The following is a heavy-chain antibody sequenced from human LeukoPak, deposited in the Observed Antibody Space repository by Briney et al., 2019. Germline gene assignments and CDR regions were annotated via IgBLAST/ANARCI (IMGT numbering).Heavy chain of an antibody. V-gene: IGHV3-53*01. J-gene: IGHJ4*02. CDR2: IYQGGST. CDR1: TFTVASNY. D-gene: IGHD5-24*01. Sequence: PGGSLRLSCAVSTFTVASNYMSWVRKTPGKGLVWVSDIYQGGSTYYSDSVKGRFTISRDISKNTLHLQMNNLRVDDTAVYYCARVRDVYNHVFENWGQGTLVTVS. CDR3: ARVRDVYNHVFEN.